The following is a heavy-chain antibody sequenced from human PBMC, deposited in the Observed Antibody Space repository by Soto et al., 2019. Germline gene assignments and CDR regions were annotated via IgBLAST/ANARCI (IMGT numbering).Heavy chain of an antibody. Sequence: SETLSLTCSFSGDSVTGHYLTWIRQSPEKGLEWIGEINHSGSTHYNPSLKSRLTISVDTSKNQFTLKLSSVTAADTAVYYFARFVHFDIVVVPAAPHYMDVWGKGTTVTVSS. V-gene: IGHV4-34*01. CDR3: ARFVHFDIVVVPAAPHYMDV. CDR2: INHSGST. J-gene: IGHJ6*03. CDR1: GDSVTGHY. D-gene: IGHD2-2*01.